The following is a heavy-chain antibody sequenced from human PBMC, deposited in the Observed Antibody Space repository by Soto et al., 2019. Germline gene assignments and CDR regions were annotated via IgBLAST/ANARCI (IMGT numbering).Heavy chain of an antibody. CDR2: IHHTGST. V-gene: IGHV4-4*02. D-gene: IGHD2-2*01. CDR3: ARNQYCVGTICTNIYGFGL. J-gene: IGHJ4*01. Sequence: QVHLQESGPGLVKPSGTLTLTCTVSGDSISHNNYWSWLRQSPGKGLEWIGEIHHTGSTFFNPSLRSRVTLSMDKAKNSFSLDVPSVTAADTAVYYCARNQYCVGTICTNIYGFGLWGQGTLVTVSS. CDR1: GDSISHNNY.